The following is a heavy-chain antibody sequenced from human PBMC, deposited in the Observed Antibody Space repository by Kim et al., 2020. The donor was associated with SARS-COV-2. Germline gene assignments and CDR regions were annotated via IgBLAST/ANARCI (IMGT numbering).Heavy chain of an antibody. Sequence: GGSLRLSCAASGFTFSSYAMSWVRQAPGKGLEWVSAISGSGGSTYYADSVKGRFTISRDNSKNTLYLQMNSLRAEDTAVYYCAKWGEPFGRVNYFDYWGQGTLVTVSS. CDR1: GFTFSSYA. D-gene: IGHD3-16*01. CDR3: AKWGEPFGRVNYFDY. V-gene: IGHV3-23*01. CDR2: ISGSGGST. J-gene: IGHJ4*02.